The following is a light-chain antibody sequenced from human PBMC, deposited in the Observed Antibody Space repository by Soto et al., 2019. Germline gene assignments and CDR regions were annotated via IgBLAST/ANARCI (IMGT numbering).Light chain of an antibody. CDR2: WAS. J-gene: IGKJ2*01. CDR1: QSLFYSSNNKNF. Sequence: DIVMTQSPDSLAVSLGERTTINCKSSQSLFYSSNNKNFLAWYQQKAGQPPKLLIYWASTRESGVPDRFSGSGSGAELNLTITSLQAEDAGVYYCQHYFTTPRTFGQGTRLEI. CDR3: QHYFTTPRT. V-gene: IGKV4-1*01.